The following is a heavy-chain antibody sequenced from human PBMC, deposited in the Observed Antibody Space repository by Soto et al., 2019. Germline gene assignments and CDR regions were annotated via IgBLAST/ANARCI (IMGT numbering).Heavy chain of an antibody. J-gene: IGHJ5*02. Sequence: QVQLQESGPGLVKPSETLSLTCTVSGGSVNSGSYYWSWIRQPPGKGLEWIGYIYYSGSTNYHSSLKSRVTISVDTSKNQFSLKLRSVTDADTAVYYCARERIQSPHCSANNCYFSEGNGFDPWGPGTLVIVSS. CDR3: ARERIQSPHCSANNCYFSEGNGFDP. CDR1: GGSVNSGSYY. CDR2: IYYSGST. D-gene: IGHD2-15*01. V-gene: IGHV4-61*01.